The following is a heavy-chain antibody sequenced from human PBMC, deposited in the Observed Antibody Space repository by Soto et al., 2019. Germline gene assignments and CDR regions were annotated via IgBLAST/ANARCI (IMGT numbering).Heavy chain of an antibody. J-gene: IGHJ4*02. CDR2: IYYSGST. Sequence: SETLSLTCTVSGGSITSSSYYWGWIRQPPGKGLDWIGIIYYSGSTYYNPSLKSRLTISIDTSKNQFSLKLSSVTAADTAVYYCARQGGYCSGISCYRYYFAYWGQGTLVTVSS. CDR3: ARQGGYCSGISCYRYYFAY. D-gene: IGHD2-15*01. V-gene: IGHV4-39*01. CDR1: GGSITSSSYY.